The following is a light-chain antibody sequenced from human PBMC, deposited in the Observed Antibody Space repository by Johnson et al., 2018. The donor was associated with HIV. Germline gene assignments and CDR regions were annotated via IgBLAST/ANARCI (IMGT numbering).Light chain of an antibody. J-gene: IGLJ1*01. V-gene: IGLV1-51*02. Sequence: QSVLTQPPSVSAAPGQKVTISCSGSSSNIGNNYVSWYQQLPGTAPKLLIYENNKRPSGIPDRFSGSKSGTSATLGITGLQTGDEAEYYCGTWDSSLSKVFGTGTKVTVL. CDR3: GTWDSSLSKV. CDR1: SSNIGNNY. CDR2: ENN.